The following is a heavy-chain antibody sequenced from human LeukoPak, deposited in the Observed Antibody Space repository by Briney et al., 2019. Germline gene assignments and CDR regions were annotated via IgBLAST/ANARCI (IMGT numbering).Heavy chain of an antibody. Sequence: GGSLRLSCAASGFTFSNYWMIWVRQAPGKGLEWVGNIKQDGSEKRYADSVRGRFTISRDDAQTSLYLQMNSLRAEDTAVYYCARASNPWLQLTWGQGTLVTVSS. V-gene: IGHV3-7*05. CDR1: GFTFSNYW. CDR3: ARASNPWLQLT. D-gene: IGHD5-24*01. CDR2: IKQDGSEK. J-gene: IGHJ5*02.